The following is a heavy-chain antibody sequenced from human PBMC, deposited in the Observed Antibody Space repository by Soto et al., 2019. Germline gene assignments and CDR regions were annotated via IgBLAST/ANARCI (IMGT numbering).Heavy chain of an antibody. CDR1: GFSLSTSGVG. Sequence: SGPTLVNPTQTLTLTCTFSGFSLSTSGVGVGWIRQPPGKALEWLALIYWNDDKRYSPSLKSRLTITKDTSKNQVVLTMTNMDPVDTATYYCAHLSIAVAGDAFDIWGQGTMVTVSS. V-gene: IGHV2-5*01. CDR2: IYWNDDK. J-gene: IGHJ3*02. D-gene: IGHD6-19*01. CDR3: AHLSIAVAGDAFDI.